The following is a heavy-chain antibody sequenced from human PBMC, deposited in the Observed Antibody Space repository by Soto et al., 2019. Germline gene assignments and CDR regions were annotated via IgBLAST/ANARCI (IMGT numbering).Heavy chain of an antibody. CDR3: AASSSPPNCYYYGMDV. CDR2: INPNSGGT. D-gene: IGHD6-6*01. J-gene: IGHJ6*02. Sequence: GASLKCSCKTSGYACTGDYMHWLRQAPGQGLEWMGLINPNSGGTSYAQKFQGWVTMTRDASISTAYMELSRLRSDDTAVYYCAASSSPPNCYYYGMDVWGQGTTVTVSS. CDR1: GYACTGDY. V-gene: IGHV1-2*04.